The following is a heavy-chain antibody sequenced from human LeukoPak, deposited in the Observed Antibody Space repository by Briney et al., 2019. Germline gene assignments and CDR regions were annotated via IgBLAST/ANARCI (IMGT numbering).Heavy chain of an antibody. V-gene: IGHV3-23*01. CDR2: ISGSGGST. D-gene: IGHD6-13*01. J-gene: IGHJ4*02. CDR3: AKVKQQLVRYYFDY. CDR1: GITLSNYG. Sequence: TGGSLRLSCAVSGITLSNYGMSWVRQAPGKGLEWVSAISGSGGSTYYADSVKGRFTISRDNSKNTLYLQMNSLRAEDTAVYYCAKVKQQLVRYYFDYWGQGTLVTVSS.